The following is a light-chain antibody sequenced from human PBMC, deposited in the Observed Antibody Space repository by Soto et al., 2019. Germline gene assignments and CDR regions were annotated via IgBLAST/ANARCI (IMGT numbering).Light chain of an antibody. Sequence: QSALTQPASVSGSPGQSITISCTGTSSDVGSYNLVSWYQPHPGKAPKLMIYEVSKRPSGVSNRFSGSKSGNTASLTISGLQAEDEADYYCCSYAGSSTWVFGAGTKLTVL. V-gene: IGLV2-23*02. CDR3: CSYAGSSTWV. CDR1: SSDVGSYNL. CDR2: EVS. J-gene: IGLJ3*02.